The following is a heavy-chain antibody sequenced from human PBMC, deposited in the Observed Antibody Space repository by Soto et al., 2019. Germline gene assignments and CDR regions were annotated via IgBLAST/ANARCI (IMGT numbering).Heavy chain of an antibody. D-gene: IGHD5-12*01. Sequence: ASETLSLTCAVYGGSFSGYYWSWIRQPPGKGLEWIGEINHSGSTNYNPSLKSRVTISVDTSKNQFSLKLSSVTAADTAVYYCARGPLKLRRDGYNYIDSWGQGALVTVS. CDR3: ARGPLKLRRDGYNYIDS. J-gene: IGHJ4*02. CDR2: INHSGST. CDR1: GGSFSGYY. V-gene: IGHV4-34*01.